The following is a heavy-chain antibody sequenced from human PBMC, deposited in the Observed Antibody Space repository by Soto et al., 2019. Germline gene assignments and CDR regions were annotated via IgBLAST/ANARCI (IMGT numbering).Heavy chain of an antibody. CDR3: ARGGLQFLERGGYVDF. J-gene: IGHJ2*01. CDR1: GGSVRSTRHS. V-gene: IGHV4-61*01. D-gene: IGHD3-3*01. CDR2: VYYSGST. Sequence: QVQLLESGPGLVKPSETLSLTCTVSGGSVRSTRHSWTWIRQPPGMPLEWIGYVYYSGSTTYNPSRKGRATISVDTTNSRSSRKPSSVTAADTAVYDGARGGLQFLERGGYVDFWGRGTLVTVSS.